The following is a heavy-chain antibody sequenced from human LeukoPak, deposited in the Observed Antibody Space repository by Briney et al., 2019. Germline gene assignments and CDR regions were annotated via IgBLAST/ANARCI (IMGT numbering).Heavy chain of an antibody. CDR3: ARVVWGQLTYYFDY. Sequence: PGGSLRLSCAASGFTFSSYTMKWVRQAPGKGLEWVSSISGSSSYIYYADSGKGRFTISRDNAKNSLYLQMHSLRAEDTAVYYCARVVWGQLTYYFDYWGQGTLVTVSS. V-gene: IGHV3-21*01. CDR2: ISGSSSYI. CDR1: GFTFSSYT. J-gene: IGHJ4*02. D-gene: IGHD3-16*01.